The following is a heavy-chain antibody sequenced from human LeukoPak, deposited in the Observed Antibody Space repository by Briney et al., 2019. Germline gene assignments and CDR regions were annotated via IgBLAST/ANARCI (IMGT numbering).Heavy chain of an antibody. CDR3: ATSGSYYRFEY. Sequence: GGSLRLSCAASGFTFSSYGMHWVRQAPGKGLEWVAVIWCDGSNKYYADSVKGRFTISRDNSKNTLYLQMNSLRAEDTAVYYCATSGSYYRFEYWGQGTLVTVSS. J-gene: IGHJ4*02. CDR2: IWCDGSNK. D-gene: IGHD1-26*01. CDR1: GFTFSSYG. V-gene: IGHV3-33*01.